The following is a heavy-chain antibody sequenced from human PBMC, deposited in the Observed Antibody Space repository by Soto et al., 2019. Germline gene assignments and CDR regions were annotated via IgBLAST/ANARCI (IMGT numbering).Heavy chain of an antibody. CDR3: ARGYYDFFRLDGVEWFDY. D-gene: IGHD3-3*01. CDR1: GGSISSYY. Sequence: SETLSLTCTVSGGSISSYYWSWIRQPPGKGLEWIGYIYYSGSTNYNPSLKSRVTISVDTSKNQFSLKLSSVTAADTAVYYCARGYYDFFRLDGVEWFDYWGQGTLVTVSS. V-gene: IGHV4-59*01. J-gene: IGHJ4*02. CDR2: IYYSGST.